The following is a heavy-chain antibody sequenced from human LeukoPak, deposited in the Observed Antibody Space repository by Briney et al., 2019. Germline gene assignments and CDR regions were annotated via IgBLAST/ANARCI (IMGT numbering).Heavy chain of an antibody. V-gene: IGHV1-8*01. D-gene: IGHD1-1*01. J-gene: IGHJ6*03. CDR3: ARTGTAYYYYYMDV. Sequence: GASVKVSCKASGYTFTSYDINWVRQATGQELAWMGWMNPNSGNTGYAQKFQGRVTMTRNTSISTAYMELSSLRSEDTAVYYCARTGTAYYYYYMDVWREGTTVSVPS. CDR2: MNPNSGNT. CDR1: GYTFTSYD.